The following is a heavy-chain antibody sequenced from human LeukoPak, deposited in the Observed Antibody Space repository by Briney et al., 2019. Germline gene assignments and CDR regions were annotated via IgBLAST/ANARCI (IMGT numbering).Heavy chain of an antibody. CDR3: ARGWGYDILTGYYRPFDY. V-gene: IGHV3-21*01. Sequence: GGSLRLSCAASGLTFSSYSMNWVRQAPGKGLEWVSSISSSSSYIYYADSVKGRFTISRDNAKNSLYLQMNSLRAEDTAVYYCARGWGYDILTGYYRPFDYWGQGTLVTVSS. J-gene: IGHJ4*02. CDR1: GLTFSSYS. CDR2: ISSSSSYI. D-gene: IGHD3-9*01.